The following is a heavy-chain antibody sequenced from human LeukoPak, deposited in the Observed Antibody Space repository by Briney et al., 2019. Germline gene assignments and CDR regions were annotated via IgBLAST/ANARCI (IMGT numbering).Heavy chain of an antibody. CDR1: GGSISSYY. Sequence: PSETLSLTGTVSGGSISSYYWSWIRQPPGKGLEWIGYIYYSGSTNYNPSLKSRVTISVDTSKNQFSLKLSSVTAADTAVYYCARGYYDSSGYYYWGQGTLVTVSS. CDR3: ARGYYDSSGYYY. V-gene: IGHV4-59*01. CDR2: IYYSGST. J-gene: IGHJ4*02. D-gene: IGHD3-22*01.